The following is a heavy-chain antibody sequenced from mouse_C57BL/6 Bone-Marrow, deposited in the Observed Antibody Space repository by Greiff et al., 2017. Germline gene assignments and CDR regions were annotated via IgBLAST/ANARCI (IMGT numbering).Heavy chain of an antibody. D-gene: IGHD1-1*01. Sequence: VQLQQSGAELVKPGASVKISCTASGYAFSSYWMNWVKQRPGQGLEWIGQIYPGDGDTNDNGKFKGKATLTADKSSSPAYVQLSSLTSEDSAVYFCARLNYYGSSYGDFDVWGTGTTVTVSS. CDR2: IYPGDGDT. V-gene: IGHV1-80*01. J-gene: IGHJ1*03. CDR3: ARLNYYGSSYGDFDV. CDR1: GYAFSSYW.